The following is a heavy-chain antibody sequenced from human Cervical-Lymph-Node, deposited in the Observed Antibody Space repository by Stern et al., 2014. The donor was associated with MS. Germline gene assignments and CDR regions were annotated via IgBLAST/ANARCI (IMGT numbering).Heavy chain of an antibody. CDR2: INSDGSSI. D-gene: IGHD6-13*01. J-gene: IGHJ5*02. CDR3: ARDDEFSSSWYDWFDP. V-gene: IGHV3-74*03. Sequence: EVQLVESGGGLVQPGGSLRLSCAASGFTFSNFWMHWVRQGPGKGLVWVARINSDGSSIKYADSVEGRFTISRDNAKNTLYLQMNSLRAEDTAVYYCARDDEFSSSWYDWFDPWGQGTLVTVSP. CDR1: GFTFSNFW.